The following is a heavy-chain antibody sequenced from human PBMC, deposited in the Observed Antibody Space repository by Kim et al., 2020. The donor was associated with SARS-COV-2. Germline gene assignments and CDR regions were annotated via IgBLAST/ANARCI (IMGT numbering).Heavy chain of an antibody. V-gene: IGHV3-23*03. CDR3: AKLPAAMPFFDY. J-gene: IGHJ4*02. D-gene: IGHD2-2*01. Sequence: YYADSVTGRFTISRDNSKTTLYLQMNSLRAEDTAVYYCAKLPAAMPFFDYWGQGTLVTVSS.